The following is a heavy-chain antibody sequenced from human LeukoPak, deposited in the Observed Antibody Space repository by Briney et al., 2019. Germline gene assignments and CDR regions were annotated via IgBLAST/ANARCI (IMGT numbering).Heavy chain of an antibody. D-gene: IGHD2-8*01. CDR1: GFTFSTYW. J-gene: IGHJ4*02. V-gene: IGHV3-7*01. CDR2: INQDGSQK. Sequence: PGGSLRLSCGASGFTFSTYWMSWVRQAPGKGLEWVANINQDGSQKRYVDSVQGRFTISRDNTKNSLFLQMNSLRAEDTAVYYCARLKDDVTKLDYWGQGTLVTVSS. CDR3: ARLKDDVTKLDY.